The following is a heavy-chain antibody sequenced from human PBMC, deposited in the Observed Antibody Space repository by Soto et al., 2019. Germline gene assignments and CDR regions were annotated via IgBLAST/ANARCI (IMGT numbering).Heavy chain of an antibody. CDR1: GFTLSNYW. Sequence: EVQLVESGGGLVQPGGSLRLSCAASGFTLSNYWMHWARQAPGKGLVWVSRISSDGSSTNYADSVKGRFTISRDNAKNTLHLQKTSLSAEDTAVYYCARVPYCSSSSCYSYFDSWGQGTLVTVSS. CDR2: ISSDGSST. D-gene: IGHD2-2*01. CDR3: ARVPYCSSSSCYSYFDS. V-gene: IGHV3-74*01. J-gene: IGHJ4*02.